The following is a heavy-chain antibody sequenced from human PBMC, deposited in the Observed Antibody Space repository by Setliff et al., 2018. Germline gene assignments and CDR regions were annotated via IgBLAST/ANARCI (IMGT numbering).Heavy chain of an antibody. D-gene: IGHD1-26*01. CDR2: MYYSGSF. CDR3: TRAYSGSHDY. Sequence: SETLSLTCTVSGGSISGHYWTWIRQPPGKGLEWVGYMYYSGSFNYNPSLESRVTISVDTSKNQFSLKLASVTAADTAIYYCTRAYSGSHDYWGQGTLVTVPQ. CDR1: GGSISGHY. V-gene: IGHV4-59*11. J-gene: IGHJ4*02.